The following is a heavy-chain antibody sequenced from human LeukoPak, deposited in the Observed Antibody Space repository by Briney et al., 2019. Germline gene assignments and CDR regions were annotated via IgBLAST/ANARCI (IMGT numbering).Heavy chain of an antibody. D-gene: IGHD2-2*01. V-gene: IGHV3-48*03. J-gene: IGHJ4*02. CDR2: ISGRDTI. CDR1: GFIFSSFE. Sequence: GSLRLSCAASGFIFSSFEMNWVRQPSGKGLEWVSYISGRDTIYYADSVKGRFTISRDNAKNSLYLQMNNLRAEDTAVYYCARSTPSDFYFDYWGQGALVTVSS. CDR3: ARSTPSDFYFDY.